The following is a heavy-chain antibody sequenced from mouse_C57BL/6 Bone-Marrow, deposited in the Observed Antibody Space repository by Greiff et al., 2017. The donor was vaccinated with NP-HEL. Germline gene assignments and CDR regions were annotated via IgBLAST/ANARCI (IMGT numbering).Heavy chain of an antibody. CDR2: IDPENGDT. CDR3: TTHLFDY. Sequence: VQLKESGAELVRPGASVKLSCTASGFNIKDDYMHWVKQRPEQGLEWIGWIDPENGDTEYASKFQGKATIKADTSSNTAYLQLSSLTSEDTSVYYCTTHLFDYWGRGTTLTVSA. CDR1: GFNIKDDY. V-gene: IGHV14-4*01. J-gene: IGHJ2*01.